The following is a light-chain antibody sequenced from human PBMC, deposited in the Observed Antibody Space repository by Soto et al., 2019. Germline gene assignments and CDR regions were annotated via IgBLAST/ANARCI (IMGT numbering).Light chain of an antibody. CDR2: DVS. J-gene: IGLJ1*01. CDR1: TSDVGRYNY. Sequence: QSVLTQPASVSGSPGQSITISCTGTTSDVGRYNYVSWHQQHPGKAPKLIIYDVSNRPSGVSNRFSGSKSGNTASLTISGLQAEDEADYYCNSYTSSSTYVFGTGTKVPS. CDR3: NSYTSSSTYV. V-gene: IGLV2-14*01.